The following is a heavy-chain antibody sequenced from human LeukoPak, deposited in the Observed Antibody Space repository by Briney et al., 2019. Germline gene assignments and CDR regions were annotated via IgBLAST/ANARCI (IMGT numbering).Heavy chain of an antibody. V-gene: IGHV3-23*01. CDR1: GFTFTNCG. D-gene: IGHD1-14*01. CDR2: LSGSGDGQ. Sequence: LTGGSLRLSCSASGFTFTNCGMSWVRQAPGKGLEWVSGLSGSGDGQFYADSVEGRFTISRDIFNNIWYLQMNSLRAEDTAVYYCAKGCQCPSGLSSWFDPRGQGTLVAVSS. CDR3: AKGCQCPSGLSSWFDP. J-gene: IGHJ5*02.